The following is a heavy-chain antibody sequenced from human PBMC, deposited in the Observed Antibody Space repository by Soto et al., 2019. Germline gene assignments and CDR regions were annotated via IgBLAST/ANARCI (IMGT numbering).Heavy chain of an antibody. CDR1: GGSISSYY. Sequence: SETLSLTCTVSGGSISSYYWSWIRQPPGKGLEWIGYIYYSGSTNYNPSLKSRVTISVDTSKNQFSLKLSSVTAADTAVYYCAKIVRATGGSDAFDIWGQGTMVTVSS. D-gene: IGHD7-27*01. J-gene: IGHJ3*02. V-gene: IGHV4-59*08. CDR2: IYYSGST. CDR3: AKIVRATGGSDAFDI.